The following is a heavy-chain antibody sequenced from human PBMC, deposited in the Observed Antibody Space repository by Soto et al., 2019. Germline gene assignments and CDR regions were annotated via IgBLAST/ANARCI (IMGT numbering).Heavy chain of an antibody. CDR2: IIPIFGTA. J-gene: IGHJ4*02. CDR1: GGTFSSYA. D-gene: IGHD3-22*01. V-gene: IGHV1-69*13. CDR3: ARAHRYYYDSSGYYPPDY. Sequence: GASVKVSCKASGGTFSSYAISWVRQAPGQGLEWKEGIIPIFGTANYAQKYQGRVKITADESTSTAYMELSSLRSEDTAVYYCARAHRYYYDSSGYYPPDYWGQGTLVTVSS.